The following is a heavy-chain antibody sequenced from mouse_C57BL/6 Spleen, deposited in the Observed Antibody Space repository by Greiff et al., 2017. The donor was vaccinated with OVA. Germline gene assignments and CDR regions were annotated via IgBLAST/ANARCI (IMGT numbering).Heavy chain of an antibody. CDR3: TRVGDNYSYAMDY. J-gene: IGHJ4*01. Sequence: EVMLVESGEGLVKPGGSLKLSCAASGFTFSSYAMSWVRQTPEKRLEWVAYISSGGDYIYYADTVKGRFTISRDNARNTLYLQMSSLKSEDTAMYYCTRVGDNYSYAMDYWGQGTSVTVSS. CDR2: ISSGGDYI. CDR1: GFTFSSYA. V-gene: IGHV5-9-1*02. D-gene: IGHD1-3*01.